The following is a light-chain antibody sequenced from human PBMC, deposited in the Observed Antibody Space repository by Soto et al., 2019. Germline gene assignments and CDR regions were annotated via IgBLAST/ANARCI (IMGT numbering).Light chain of an antibody. CDR3: QQHGGSSPGT. J-gene: IGKJ1*01. CDR2: GAS. CDR1: QSVSSSY. Sequence: EIVLTQSPGTLSLSPGEGATLSCRASQSVSSSYLAWYQQKPGQGPRLLIYGASSRATGIPDRFSGSGSGTDFTLTISRLEPEDFAVYYCQQHGGSSPGTFGQGTKVEI. V-gene: IGKV3-20*01.